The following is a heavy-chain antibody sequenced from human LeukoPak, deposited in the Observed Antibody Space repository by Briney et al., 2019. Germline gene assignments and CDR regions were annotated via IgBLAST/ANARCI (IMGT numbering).Heavy chain of an antibody. CDR1: GYAFNFYF. J-gene: IGHJ4*02. V-gene: IGHV1-2*02. D-gene: IGHD3-10*01. CDR2: INPNNGGS. Sequence: ASVTVSCKASGYAFNFYFIHWVRQAPGQGLEWMGWINPNNGGSESAQKFRGRVTMTRDTSTNTAYMGLSSLRSDDTAVYFCARDADYYGSGTYPQCFLDNWGQGTLVTVSS. CDR3: ARDADYYGSGTYPQCFLDN.